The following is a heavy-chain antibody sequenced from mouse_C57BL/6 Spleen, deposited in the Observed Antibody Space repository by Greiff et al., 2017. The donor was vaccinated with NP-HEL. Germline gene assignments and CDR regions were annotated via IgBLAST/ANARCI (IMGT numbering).Heavy chain of an antibody. V-gene: IGHV1-62-2*01. CDR2: FYPGSGSL. D-gene: IGHD1-1*01. Sequence: QVQLQQSGAELVKPGASVKLSCKASGYTFTEYTIHWVKQRSGQGLEWIGWFYPGSGSLTYNEKFKDKATLTADKSACTVYMELTRETSEDSSVYFGESHEKGVVFDYWGKGTTLTVSS. J-gene: IGHJ2*01. CDR1: GYTFTEYT. CDR3: ESHEKGVVFDY.